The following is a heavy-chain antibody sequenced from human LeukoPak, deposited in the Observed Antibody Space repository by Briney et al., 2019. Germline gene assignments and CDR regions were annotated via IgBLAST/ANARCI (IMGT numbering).Heavy chain of an antibody. CDR1: GYTFTGYY. Sequence: GASVKVSCKASGYTFTGYYMHWVRQAPGQGLEWMGWINPNSGDTNYAQKFQGRVTMTRDTSISTAYMELSRLRSDDTAVYYCARGGVVVAPTGGFEDYWGQGTLVTVSS. CDR2: INPNSGDT. J-gene: IGHJ4*02. V-gene: IGHV1-2*02. CDR3: ARGGVVVAPTGGFEDY. D-gene: IGHD2-15*01.